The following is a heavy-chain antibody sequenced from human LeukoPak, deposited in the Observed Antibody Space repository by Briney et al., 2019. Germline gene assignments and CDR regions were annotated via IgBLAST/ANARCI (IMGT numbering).Heavy chain of an antibody. CDR1: GGTFSSYA. CDR2: IIPILGIA. D-gene: IGHD4-17*01. Sequence: ASVKVSCKASGGTFSSYAISWVRQAPGQGLEWMGRIIPILGIANYAQKFQGRVTITADKSTSTAYMELSSLRSEDTTVYYCAREPRYGPNYYYYYGMDVWGQGTTVTVSS. CDR3: AREPRYGPNYYYYYGMDV. J-gene: IGHJ6*02. V-gene: IGHV1-69*04.